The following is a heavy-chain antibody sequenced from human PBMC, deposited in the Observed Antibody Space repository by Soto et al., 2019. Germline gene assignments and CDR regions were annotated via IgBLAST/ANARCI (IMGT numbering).Heavy chain of an antibody. CDR1: GGTFSGHA. CDR3: ARGPNGEYRSDS. D-gene: IGHD2-8*01. J-gene: IGHJ4*02. Sequence: QVQLVQSGAEVKKPGSSVKLSCEASGGTFSGHAISWVRQAPGQGPEWMRGLLPLFGTTQHAQNFQGRLTITADESTSTAYMQLTSLRFEDPAIHYCARGPNGEYRSDSWGQGTLVSVSS. CDR2: LLPLFGTT. V-gene: IGHV1-69*19.